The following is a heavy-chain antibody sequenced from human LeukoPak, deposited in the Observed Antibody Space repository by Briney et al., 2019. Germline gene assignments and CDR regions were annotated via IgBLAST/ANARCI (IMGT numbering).Heavy chain of an antibody. CDR2: INWNSGSI. D-gene: IGHD4-4*01. Sequence: TGRSLRLSCEASGFIFDDYTMHWVRQAPGKGLEWVSGINWNSGSIGYADSVKGRFTISRDNAKNSLYLQMSSLRGEDTALYCCAKPTGGSKTTYFYYFYAFDVWGHGTTVTVSS. CDR3: AKPTGGSKTTYFYYFYAFDV. V-gene: IGHV3-9*01. CDR1: GFIFDDYT. J-gene: IGHJ6*02.